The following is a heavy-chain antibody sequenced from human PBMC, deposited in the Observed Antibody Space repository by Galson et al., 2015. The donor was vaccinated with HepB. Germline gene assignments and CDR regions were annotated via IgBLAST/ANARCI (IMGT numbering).Heavy chain of an antibody. CDR1: GFTFSSNW. CDR2: INSDVSTT. CDR3: GNWGSS. D-gene: IGHD7-27*01. V-gene: IGHV3-74*01. J-gene: IGHJ5*02. Sequence: SLRLPCAASGFTFSSNWMQWVRQAPGKGLEWVSRINSDVSTTSYTDSVKGRFTISRDNAKNTLYLQMNSLRAEDTAVYYCGNWGSSWGQGTLVTVSS.